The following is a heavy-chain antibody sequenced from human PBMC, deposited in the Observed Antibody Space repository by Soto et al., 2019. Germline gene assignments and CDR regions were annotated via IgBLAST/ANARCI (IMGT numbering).Heavy chain of an antibody. CDR1: GYSFTSYW. Sequence: PWDSLKISCKGSGYSFTSYWIGWVRQMPGKGLEWMGIIYPGDSDTRYSPSFQGQVTISADKSISTAYLQWSSLKASDTAMYYCARQGITIAPEYYYYYYGMDVWGQGTTVNVSS. CDR3: ARQGITIAPEYYYYYYGMDV. D-gene: IGHD3-10*01. CDR2: IYPGDSDT. V-gene: IGHV5-51*01. J-gene: IGHJ6*02.